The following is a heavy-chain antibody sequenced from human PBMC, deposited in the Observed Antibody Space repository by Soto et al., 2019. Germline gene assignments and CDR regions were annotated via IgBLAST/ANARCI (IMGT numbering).Heavy chain of an antibody. CDR3: ATVELGELSFFGLIFDY. CDR2: FDPEDGET. Sequence: ASVKVSCKVSGYTLTELSMHWVRQAPGKGLEWMGGFDPEDGETIYAQKFQGRVTMTEDTSTDTAYMELSSLRSEDTAVYYCATVELGELSFFGLIFDYWGKGTLVTVSP. D-gene: IGHD3-16*02. V-gene: IGHV1-24*01. J-gene: IGHJ4*02. CDR1: GYTLTELS.